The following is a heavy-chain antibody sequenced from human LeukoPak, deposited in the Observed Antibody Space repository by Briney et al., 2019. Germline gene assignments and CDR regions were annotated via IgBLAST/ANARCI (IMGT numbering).Heavy chain of an antibody. J-gene: IGHJ6*02. CDR3: ARADYYYYGMDV. CDR2: IIPILGIA. V-gene: IGHV1-69*02. Sequence: ASVKVSCKASGGTFSSYTISWVRQAPGQGPEWMGRIIPILGIANYAQKFQGRVTITADKSTSTAYMELSSLRSEDTAVYYCARADYYYYGMDVWGQGTTVTVSS. CDR1: GGTFSSYT.